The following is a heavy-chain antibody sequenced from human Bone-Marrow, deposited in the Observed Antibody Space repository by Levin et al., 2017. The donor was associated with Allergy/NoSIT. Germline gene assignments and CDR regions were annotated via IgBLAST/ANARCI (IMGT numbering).Heavy chain of an antibody. J-gene: IGHJ4*02. D-gene: IGHD2-21*02. CDR3: VTDLGRGSDCGRY. CDR1: GFTFSYYW. Sequence: GESLKISCAASGFTFSYYWMSWVRQAPGKGLECLANIKPDGSETYYLDSVKGRFTISRDNAQNSLFLQMNGLRAEDTAVYYCVTDLGRGSDCGRYWGQGTLVTVSS. CDR2: IKPDGSET. V-gene: IGHV3-7*01.